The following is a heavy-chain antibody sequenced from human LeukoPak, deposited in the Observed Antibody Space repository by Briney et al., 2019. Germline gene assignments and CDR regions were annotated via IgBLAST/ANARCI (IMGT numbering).Heavy chain of an antibody. CDR3: GRDYYYGTSAPYNFGIDV. V-gene: IGHV1-18*04. D-gene: IGHD3-10*01. Sequence: EASVKVSCKASGYTLTKYGISWVRQAPGQGPEWMGWIGGYNGNTNYAQKFQGRVTMTTDTSTSTAYMELRDLKSDDTAVYYCGRDYYYGTSAPYNFGIDVWGQGTTVTVSS. CDR1: GYTLTKYG. CDR2: IGGYNGNT. J-gene: IGHJ6*02.